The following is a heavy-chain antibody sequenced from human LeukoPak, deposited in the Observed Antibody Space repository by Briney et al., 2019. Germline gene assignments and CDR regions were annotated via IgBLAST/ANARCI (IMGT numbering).Heavy chain of an antibody. J-gene: IGHJ4*02. CDR2: IYHSGST. V-gene: IGHV4-38-2*02. CDR1: GYSISSGYY. D-gene: IGHD3-22*01. CDR3: ARGPYYYDSSGNSDY. Sequence: SETLSLTCSVYGYSISSGYYWGWIRQPPGKGLEWIGSIYHSGSTYYNPSLKSRVTISVDTSKNQFSLKLSSVTAADTAVYYCARGPYYYDSSGNSDYWGQGTLVTVSS.